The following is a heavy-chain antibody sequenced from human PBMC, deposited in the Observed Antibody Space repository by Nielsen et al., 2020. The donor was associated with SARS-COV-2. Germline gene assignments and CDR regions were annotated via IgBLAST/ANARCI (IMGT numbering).Heavy chain of an antibody. J-gene: IGHJ4*02. V-gene: IGHV3-64D*06. D-gene: IGHD6-19*01. CDR3: AREASSGYFDY. Sequence: GESLKISCSASGFTFSSYAMHWVRQAPGKGLEYVSAISSNGGSTYYADSVKGRFTISRDNSKNTLYLQMSSLRAEDTAVYYCAREASSGYFDYWGQGTLVTVSS. CDR2: ISSNGGST. CDR1: GFTFSSYA.